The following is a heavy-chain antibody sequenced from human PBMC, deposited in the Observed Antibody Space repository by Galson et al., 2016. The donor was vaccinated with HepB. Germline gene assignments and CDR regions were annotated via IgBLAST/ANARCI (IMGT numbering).Heavy chain of an antibody. CDR2: ISGSGGST. CDR3: GKQAGGQLLTYYYFHYMDV. V-gene: IGHV3-23*01. CDR1: GFTFSSYA. Sequence: SLRLSCAASGFTFSSYAMSWVRQAPGKGLEWVSAISGSGGSTYYADSVKGRVTISRDNSKNTLYLQMNSLRAEATAVYYCGKQAGGQLLTYYYFHYMDVWGKGTTVTVSS. J-gene: IGHJ6*03. D-gene: IGHD2-2*01.